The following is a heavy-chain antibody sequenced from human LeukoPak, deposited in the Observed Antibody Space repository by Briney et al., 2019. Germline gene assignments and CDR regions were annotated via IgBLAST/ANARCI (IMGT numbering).Heavy chain of an antibody. CDR2: ISYDGSNK. Sequence: PGRSLRLSCAASGFTLSSYGMHWVRQAPGKGLEWVAVISYDGSNKYYADSVKGRFTISRDNSKNTLYLQMNSLRAEDTAVYYCAKDFGRYCSGGSCYAHFDYWGQGTLVTVSS. V-gene: IGHV3-30*18. CDR3: AKDFGRYCSGGSCYAHFDY. J-gene: IGHJ4*02. D-gene: IGHD2-15*01. CDR1: GFTLSSYG.